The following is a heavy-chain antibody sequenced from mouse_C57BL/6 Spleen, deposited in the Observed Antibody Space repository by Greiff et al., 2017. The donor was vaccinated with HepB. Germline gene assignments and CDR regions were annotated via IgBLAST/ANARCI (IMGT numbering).Heavy chain of an antibody. V-gene: IGHV1-80*01. J-gene: IGHJ1*03. CDR3: ARTTTVAYWYFDV. Sequence: QVQLQQSGAELVKPGASVKISCKASGYAFSSYWMNWVKQRPGKGLEWIGQIYPGDGDTNYNGKFKGKAKLTADKSSSTAYMQLSSLTSEDSAVYFCARTTTVAYWYFDVWGTGTTVTVSS. CDR2: IYPGDGDT. CDR1: GYAFSSYW. D-gene: IGHD1-1*01.